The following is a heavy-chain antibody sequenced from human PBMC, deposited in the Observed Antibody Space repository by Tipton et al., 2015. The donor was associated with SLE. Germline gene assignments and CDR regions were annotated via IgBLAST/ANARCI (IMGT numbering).Heavy chain of an antibody. J-gene: IGHJ6*03. V-gene: IGHV3-11*04. CDR2: MSGSDSTV. CDR1: GFTFGDYY. Sequence: SLRLSCVASGFTFGDYYMSWIRQAPGKGLEWVSYMSGSDSTVYHADSVKGRFTISRDNAKNSLNLHMDSLRGEDTAVYHCARLRRRILWLHMDVWGKGSTVTVSS. CDR3: ARLRRRILWLHMDV. D-gene: IGHD5-24*01.